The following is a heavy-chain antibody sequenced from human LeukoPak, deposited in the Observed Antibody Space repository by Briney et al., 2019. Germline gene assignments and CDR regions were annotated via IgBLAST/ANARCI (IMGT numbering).Heavy chain of an antibody. CDR3: ARDQLRGGEMATMRAY. V-gene: IGHV4-38-2*02. CDR1: GYSISSGYY. J-gene: IGHJ4*02. D-gene: IGHD5-24*01. CDR2: IYHSGST. Sequence: SETLSLTCTVSGYSISSGYYWGWIRQPPGKGLEWIGSIYHSGSTYYNPSLKSRVTISVDTSKNQFSLKLSSVTAADTAVYYCARDQLRGGEMATMRAYWGQGTLVTVSS.